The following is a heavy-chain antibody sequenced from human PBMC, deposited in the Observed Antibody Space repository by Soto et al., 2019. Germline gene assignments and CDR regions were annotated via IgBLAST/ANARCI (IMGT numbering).Heavy chain of an antibody. CDR2: INAGNGNT. Sequence: QVQLVQSGAEEKKPGASVKVSCKASGYTFTSYAMPWVRQAPGQRLEWMGWINAGNGNTKYSQKFQGRDTMTRDTSASTAYMELSSLRSEDTAVYYCARSIVVVTALDYWGQGTLVTVSS. V-gene: IGHV1-3*05. CDR1: GYTFTSYA. J-gene: IGHJ4*02. CDR3: ARSIVVVTALDY. D-gene: IGHD2-21*02.